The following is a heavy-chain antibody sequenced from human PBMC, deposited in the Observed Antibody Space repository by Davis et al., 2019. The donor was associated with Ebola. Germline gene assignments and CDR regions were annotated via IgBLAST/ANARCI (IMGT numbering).Heavy chain of an antibody. J-gene: IGHJ4*02. CDR1: GFTFSSYA. D-gene: IGHD6-19*01. CDR3: VRHYSTVWYHYDYFDY. Sequence: GESLKISCAASGFTFSSYAMNWVRQAPGKGLEWVSGINDSGGSTHYADSVKGRFIVSRDNSKNTVFLQMNSLRVEDTAVYYCVRHYSTVWYHYDYFDYWGQGVLVTVSS. V-gene: IGHV3-23*01. CDR2: INDSGGST.